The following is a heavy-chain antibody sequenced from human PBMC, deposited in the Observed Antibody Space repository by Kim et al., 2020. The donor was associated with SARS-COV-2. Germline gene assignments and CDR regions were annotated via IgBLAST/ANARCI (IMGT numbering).Heavy chain of an antibody. CDR2: ISSSSSYT. Sequence: GGSLRLSCAASGFTFSDYYMSWIRQAPGKGLEWVSYISSSSSYTNYADSVKGRFTISRDNAKNSLYLQMNSLRAEDTAVYYCARSGGAYCGGDCYTPHYWGQGTLVTVSS. V-gene: IGHV3-11*06. D-gene: IGHD2-21*02. CDR3: ARSGGAYCGGDCYTPHY. CDR1: GFTFSDYY. J-gene: IGHJ4*02.